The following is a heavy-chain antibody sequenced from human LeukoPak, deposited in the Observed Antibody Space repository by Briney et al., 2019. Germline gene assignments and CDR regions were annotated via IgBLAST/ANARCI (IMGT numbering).Heavy chain of an antibody. J-gene: IGHJ4*02. V-gene: IGHV4-59*01. CDR2: VHYSGST. Sequence: SETLSLTCTVSGGSISSYYWSWIRQPPGKGLEWIGYVHYSGSTNYNPSLKSRVAISVDTSKNQFSLKLSSVTTADTAVYYCARVGFGYQDFDYWGQGTLVTVSS. CDR1: GGSISSYY. CDR3: ARVGFGYQDFDY. D-gene: IGHD3-22*01.